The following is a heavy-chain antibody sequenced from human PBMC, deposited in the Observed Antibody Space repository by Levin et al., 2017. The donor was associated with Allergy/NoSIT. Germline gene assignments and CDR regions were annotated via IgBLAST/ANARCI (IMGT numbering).Heavy chain of an antibody. J-gene: IGHJ4*02. CDR3: AAAGGDY. CDR1: GFTFSSYA. CDR2: ISYDGSNK. V-gene: IGHV3-30-3*01. D-gene: IGHD3-10*01. Sequence: QPGGSLRLSCAASGFTFSSYAMHWVRQAPGKGLEWVAVISYDGSNKYYADSVKGRFTISRDNSKNTLYLQMNSLRAEDTAVYYCAAAGGDYWGQGTLVTVSS.